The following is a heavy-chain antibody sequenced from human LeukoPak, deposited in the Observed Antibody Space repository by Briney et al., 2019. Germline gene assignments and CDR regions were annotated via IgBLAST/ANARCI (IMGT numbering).Heavy chain of an antibody. V-gene: IGHV4-39*01. CDR1: GGSISSSSYY. CDR3: ARREYSSSSVFYY. CDR2: IYYSGST. Sequence: SETLSLTCTVSGGSISSSSYYWGWIRQPPGKGLEWIGSIYYSGSTYHNPSLKSRVTISVDTSKNQFSLKLSSVTAADTAVYYCARREYSSSSVFYYWGQGTLVTVSS. J-gene: IGHJ4*02. D-gene: IGHD6-6*01.